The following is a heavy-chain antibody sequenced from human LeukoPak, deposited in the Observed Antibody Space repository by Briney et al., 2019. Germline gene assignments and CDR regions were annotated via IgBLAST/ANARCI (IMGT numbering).Heavy chain of an antibody. CDR2: ISISSSTI. D-gene: IGHD3-3*01. CDR3: ARAHLWSGSIPLDY. Sequence: PGGSLRLSCAASGFTFSTYSMNWVRQAPGKGLEWVSYISISSSTIYYADSVKGRFTISRDNAKNSLYLQMNSLRAEDTAVYYCARAHLWSGSIPLDYWGQGTLVTVSS. J-gene: IGHJ4*02. V-gene: IGHV3-48*01. CDR1: GFTFSTYS.